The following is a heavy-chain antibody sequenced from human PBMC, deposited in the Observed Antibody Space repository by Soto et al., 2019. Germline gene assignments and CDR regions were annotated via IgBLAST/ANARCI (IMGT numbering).Heavy chain of an antibody. Sequence: EVQLLESGGGLVQPGGSLRLSCAASGFNFSSYAMTWVRQAPGKGLEWVSAIRLSGDSTYYADSVKGRFTISRDNSKNTLYLQMNSLRAEDTALYYCAKPLQVGPGYYYGMDVWGQGTTVTVSS. CDR2: IRLSGDST. CDR3: AKPLQVGPGYYYGMDV. CDR1: GFNFSSYA. D-gene: IGHD3-10*01. V-gene: IGHV3-23*01. J-gene: IGHJ6*02.